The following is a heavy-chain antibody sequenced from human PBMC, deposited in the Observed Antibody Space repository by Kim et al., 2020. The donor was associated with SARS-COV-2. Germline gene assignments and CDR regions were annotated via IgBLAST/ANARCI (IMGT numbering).Heavy chain of an antibody. D-gene: IGHD1-7*01. V-gene: IGHV4-59*01. Sequence: SETLSLTRTVSGASISTYYWSWIRQSPGKGLERIGYIFHSGSTNYNPTLKSRDAISLETARGHFSLELTSVTAADTAVYFCARAGGGVGTLRNYNFNYWGRGILVTVSA. CDR1: GASISTYY. CDR2: IFHSGST. CDR3: ARAGGGVGTLRNYNFNY. J-gene: IGHJ4*02.